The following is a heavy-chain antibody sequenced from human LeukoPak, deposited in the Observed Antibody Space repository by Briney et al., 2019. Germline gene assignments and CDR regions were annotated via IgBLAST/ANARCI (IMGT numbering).Heavy chain of an antibody. Sequence: ASVKVSCKASGYTFTSYGISWVRQAPGQGLEWMGWISAYNGNTNYAQKLQGRVTMTTDTSTSTAYMELRSLRSDDTAVYYCARGENECSAGSCYLGPNWFDPWGQGTLVTVSS. CDR1: GYTFTSYG. CDR2: ISAYNGNT. V-gene: IGHV1-18*01. J-gene: IGHJ5*02. D-gene: IGHD2-15*01. CDR3: ARGENECSAGSCYLGPNWFDP.